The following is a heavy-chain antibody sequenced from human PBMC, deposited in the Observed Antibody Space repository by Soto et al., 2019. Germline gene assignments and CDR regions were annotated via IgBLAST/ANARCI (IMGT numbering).Heavy chain of an antibody. J-gene: IGHJ5*02. D-gene: IGHD5-12*01. CDR1: GATFSSYD. Sequence: QVQLVQSGSEVKQPGSSVKVSCKASGATFSSYDINWVRQAPGQGLEWMGGIIPTFRQPNYAQKFQDRLTITADESTTTAYMDLSSLTSEDTAVYFCAGRDGYTTWGQGTLVTVS. CDR3: AGRDGYTT. V-gene: IGHV1-69*01. CDR2: IIPTFRQP.